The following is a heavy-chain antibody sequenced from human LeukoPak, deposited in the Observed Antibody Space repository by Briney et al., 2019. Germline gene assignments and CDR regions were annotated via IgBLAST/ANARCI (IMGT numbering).Heavy chain of an antibody. V-gene: IGHV3-48*03. CDR2: ISESGTTM. CDR1: GFTFSSYE. D-gene: IGHD3-10*01. CDR3: ARESRLYYGSGTYSKDFDY. J-gene: IGHJ4*02. Sequence: PGGSLRLSCAASGFTFSSYEMSWVRQVPGKGLEWISYISESGTTMSYADSAKGRFTISRDSAKKTLFLQMDSLRTEDTAVYYCARESRLYYGSGTYSKDFDYWGQGTLVTVSS.